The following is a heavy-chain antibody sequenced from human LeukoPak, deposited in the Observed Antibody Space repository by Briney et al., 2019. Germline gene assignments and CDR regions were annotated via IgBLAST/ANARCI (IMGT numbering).Heavy chain of an antibody. V-gene: IGHV6-1*01. Sequence: SQTLSLTCAISGDSVSSNSAAWNWIRQSPSRGLEWLGRTYYRSKWYNDYGVSVKSRITINPDTSKNQFSLQLNSVTPEDTAVYYCARDLLSSGWYVGAFDIWGQGTMVTVSS. CDR1: GDSVSSNSAA. J-gene: IGHJ3*02. CDR2: TYYRSKWYN. CDR3: ARDLLSSGWYVGAFDI. D-gene: IGHD6-19*01.